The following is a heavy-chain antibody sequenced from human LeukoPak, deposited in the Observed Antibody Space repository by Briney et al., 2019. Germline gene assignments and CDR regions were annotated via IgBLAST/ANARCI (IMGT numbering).Heavy chain of an antibody. Sequence: GGSLRLSCAASGFTFSTYAMSWVRQAPGKRLEWGSGISDSGGTTYYADSVKGRFTISRDNSKNTLYLQMNSLRAEDTAVYYCAKHSYRVDSFTDYWGQGTLVTVSS. J-gene: IGHJ4*02. D-gene: IGHD5-12*01. CDR2: ISDSGGTT. CDR3: AKHSYRVDSFTDY. CDR1: GFTFSTYA. V-gene: IGHV3-23*01.